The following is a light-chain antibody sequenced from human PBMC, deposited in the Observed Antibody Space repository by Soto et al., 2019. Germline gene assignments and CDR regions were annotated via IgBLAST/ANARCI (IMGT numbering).Light chain of an antibody. CDR2: DAS. V-gene: IGKV3-20*01. J-gene: IGKJ1*01. CDR3: QQYGSSGT. CDR1: QSIASH. Sequence: EIVLTQSPVTLSLSPGERATLSCRASQSIASHLAWYQQKPGQAPRLLIHDASSRATGIPARFSGSGSGTDFTLTISRLEPEDFAVYYCQQYGSSGTFGQGTKVDIK.